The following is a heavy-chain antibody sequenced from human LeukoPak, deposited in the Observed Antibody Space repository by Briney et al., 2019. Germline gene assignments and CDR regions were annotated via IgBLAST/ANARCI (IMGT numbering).Heavy chain of an antibody. V-gene: IGHV4-39*01. CDR2: IYYSGST. Sequence: SETLSLTCTVSGGSISTSNYYWGWIRQPPGKGLDWIGSIYYSGSTYYNPSLKSRVTVSADTSKNQFSLKLSSVTAADTAVYYCARTDRDYRHWFAPWGQGTLVTVSS. D-gene: IGHD4-11*01. J-gene: IGHJ5*02. CDR1: GGSISTSNYY. CDR3: ARTDRDYRHWFAP.